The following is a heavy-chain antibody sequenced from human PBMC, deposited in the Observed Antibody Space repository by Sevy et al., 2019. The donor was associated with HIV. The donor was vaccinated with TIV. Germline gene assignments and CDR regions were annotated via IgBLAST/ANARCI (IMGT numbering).Heavy chain of an antibody. CDR3: TTLAAARGFDI. CDR2: IKSKTDGGTT. CDR1: GFTFSHAW. V-gene: IGHV3-15*01. D-gene: IGHD6-13*01. J-gene: IGHJ3*02. Sequence: GGSLRLSCAASGFTFSHAWMRWVRQAPGKGLEWVGSIKSKTDGGTTDYAAPVKGRFTISREESKNTLYLQMNSLKTEDTAGYYWTTLAAARGFDIWGQGTMVTVSS.